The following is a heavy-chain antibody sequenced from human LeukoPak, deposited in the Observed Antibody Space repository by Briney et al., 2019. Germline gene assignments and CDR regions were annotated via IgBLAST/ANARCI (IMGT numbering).Heavy chain of an antibody. V-gene: IGHV3-30*18. J-gene: IGHJ6*02. D-gene: IGHD3-10*01. CDR2: ISYDGSNK. CDR3: AKDLWAPYIWFGEYYYYGMDV. CDR1: GFTFSSYG. Sequence: PGRSLRLSCAASGFTFSSYGMHWVRQAPGKGLEWVAVISYDGSNKYYADSVKGRFTISRDNSKNTLYLQMNSLRAEDTAVYYCAKDLWAPYIWFGEYYYYGMDVWGQGTTVTVSS.